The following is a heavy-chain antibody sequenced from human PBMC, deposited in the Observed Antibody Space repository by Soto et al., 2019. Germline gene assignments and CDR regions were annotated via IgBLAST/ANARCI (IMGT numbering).Heavy chain of an antibody. Sequence: TSETLSLTCAASGGSISSSNWWSWVRQPPGKGLEWIGEIYHSGSTNYNPSLKSRVTISVDKSKNQFSLKLSSVTAADTAVYYCARIRGRRITIFGVVILYYLDYWGQGTLVTVSS. CDR3: ARIRGRRITIFGVVILYYLDY. V-gene: IGHV4-4*02. CDR2: IYHSGST. J-gene: IGHJ4*02. D-gene: IGHD3-3*01. CDR1: GGSISSSNW.